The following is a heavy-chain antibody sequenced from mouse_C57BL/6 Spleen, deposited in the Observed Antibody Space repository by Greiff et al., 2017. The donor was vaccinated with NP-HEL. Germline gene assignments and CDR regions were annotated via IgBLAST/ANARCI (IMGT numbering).Heavy chain of an antibody. CDR1: GFTFSDYY. V-gene: IGHV5-12*01. D-gene: IGHD2-2*01. CDR2: ISNGGGST. CDR3: TFSTMVKGYAMDY. Sequence: EVQRVESGGGLVQPGGSLKLSCAASGFTFSDYYMYWVRQTPEKRLEWVAYISNGGGSTYYPDTVKGRFTISRDNAKNTLYLQMSRLKSEDTAMYYCTFSTMVKGYAMDYWGQGTSVTVSS. J-gene: IGHJ4*01.